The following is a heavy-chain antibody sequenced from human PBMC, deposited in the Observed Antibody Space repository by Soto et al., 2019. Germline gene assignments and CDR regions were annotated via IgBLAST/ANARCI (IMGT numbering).Heavy chain of an antibody. CDR3: ARDSGKFDY. V-gene: IGHV4-59*01. Sequence: SETLSLTCTVSVGSISSYNFSWIRQPPGKGLEWIGYINYSGSTIYTPSLKSRFTISVDTSKNQFSLKLSSVTAADTAVYYCARDSGKFDYWGQGTLVTVSS. D-gene: IGHD6-25*01. J-gene: IGHJ4*02. CDR2: INYSGST. CDR1: VGSISSYN.